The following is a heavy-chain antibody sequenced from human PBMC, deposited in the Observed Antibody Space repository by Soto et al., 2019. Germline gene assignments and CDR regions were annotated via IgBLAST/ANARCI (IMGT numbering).Heavy chain of an antibody. CDR2: IKSKTDGGTT. D-gene: IGHD3-22*01. CDR1: GFTFSSYS. J-gene: IGHJ3*02. Sequence: EVQLLESGGGLVQPGGSLRLSCAASGFTFSSYSMSWVRQAPGKGLEWVGRIKSKTDGGTTDYAAPVKGRFTISRDDSKNPLYLQMNSLKTDVTVIYYCTTTQYYDVNNGYYHDNFAISGHGTMVIV. CDR3: TTTQYYDVNNGYYHDNFAI. V-gene: IGHV3-15*01.